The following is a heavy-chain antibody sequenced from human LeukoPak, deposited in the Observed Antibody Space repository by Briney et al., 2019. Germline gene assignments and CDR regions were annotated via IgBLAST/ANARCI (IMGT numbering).Heavy chain of an antibody. CDR2: IIPIFGTA. CDR3: ARVKPSTFYYEGSVYGN. J-gene: IGHJ4*02. D-gene: IGHD3-22*01. V-gene: IGHV1-69*05. Sequence: GASVKVSYKASGGTFSSYAISWVRQAHGQGLEWMGGIIPIFGTANYAQKFQGRVTITTDESTSTAYMELSSLRSEDTAVYYCARVKPSTFYYEGSVYGNWGKGTLVTVSS. CDR1: GGTFSSYA.